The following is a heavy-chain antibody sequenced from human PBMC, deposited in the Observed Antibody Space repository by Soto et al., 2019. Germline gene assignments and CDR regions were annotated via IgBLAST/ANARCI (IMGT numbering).Heavy chain of an antibody. CDR1: GFTFSVSS. J-gene: IGHJ4*02. Sequence: EVHLVESGGGLVQPWGSVRLSCAGSGFTFSVSSMHWVRQAPGKGLEWLGRIRSKAINNATIYSESVRGRFIISRDDSQDTMFLQMSSLRTEDTAMYYCVIEGAGFGHWGQGTLVTVSS. D-gene: IGHD1-26*01. CDR2: IRSKAINNAT. V-gene: IGHV3-73*01. CDR3: VIEGAGFGH.